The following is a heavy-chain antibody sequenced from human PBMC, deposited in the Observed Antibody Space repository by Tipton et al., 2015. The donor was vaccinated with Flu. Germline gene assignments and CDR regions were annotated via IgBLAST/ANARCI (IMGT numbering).Heavy chain of an antibody. CDR3: AREGDDYSRGWYAS. D-gene: IGHD6-19*01. CDR2: FYNNGST. V-gene: IGHV4-4*07. J-gene: IGHJ5*02. Sequence: TLSLTCSVSGGSISTYHWSWIRQPAGKGLEWVGHFYNNGSTRYNPSLKNRCTMSADTSRSQFSLKVTSVTAADTAVYFCAREGDDYSRGWYASWRQGILVIVSS. CDR1: GGSISTYH.